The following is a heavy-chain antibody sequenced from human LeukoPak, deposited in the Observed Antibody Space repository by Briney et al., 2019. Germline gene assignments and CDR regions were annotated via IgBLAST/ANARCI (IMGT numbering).Heavy chain of an antibody. CDR3: ARGLRRGTFDY. CDR1: GFTFSSYG. D-gene: IGHD1-1*01. J-gene: IGHJ4*02. CDR2: IWYDGSNK. Sequence: GRSLRLSCAASGFTFSSYGMHWVRQAPGKGLEWVAVIWYDGSNKYYADSVKGRFTISRDNSKNTLYLQMNSLRAEDTAVYYCARGLRRGTFDYWGQGTLVTVSS. V-gene: IGHV3-33*01.